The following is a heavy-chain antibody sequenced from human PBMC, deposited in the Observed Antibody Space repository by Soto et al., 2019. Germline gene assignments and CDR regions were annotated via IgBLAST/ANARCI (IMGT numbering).Heavy chain of an antibody. J-gene: IGHJ3*02. V-gene: IGHV1-18*01. Sequence: QGQLLQSGDEVKKPGASVRVSCRASGYDFTSYGISWVRQATGQGLERVSWISAYNGKRDTAQKLQGRVNMTLDTSTDTAHMELGDLTSADTAVYYCARGRIVASIHDAFEIWGQGTMVAVSS. CDR1: GYDFTSYG. CDR2: ISAYNGKR. D-gene: IGHD2-21*01. CDR3: ARGRIVASIHDAFEI.